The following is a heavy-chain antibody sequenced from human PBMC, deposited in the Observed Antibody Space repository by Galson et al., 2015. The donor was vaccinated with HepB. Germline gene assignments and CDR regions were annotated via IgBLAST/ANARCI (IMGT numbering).Heavy chain of an antibody. CDR3: ARDPTSGTTWSKYYDSCMNV. J-gene: IGHJ6*02. Sequence: SVKVSCKASAYTFTNYGIGWVRQAPGQGLEWVGWISPYSGNTRYAQKFHDRVTMTTDTSTTTAYMELRSLKSDDTAVYYCARDPTSGTTWSKYYDSCMNVWGQGTTVIVSS. CDR1: AYTFTNYG. V-gene: IGHV1-18*01. CDR2: ISPYSGNT. D-gene: IGHD1-7*01.